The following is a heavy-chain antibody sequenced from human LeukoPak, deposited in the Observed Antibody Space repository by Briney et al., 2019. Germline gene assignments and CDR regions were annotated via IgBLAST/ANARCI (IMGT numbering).Heavy chain of an antibody. J-gene: IGHJ4*02. Sequence: SETLSLTCSVSGGSITKYYWSWIRQPPGKGLECIGYIYYSVITNYNPSLKSRVNISLHTSKNQFSLKLNSVTAADTAVYYCARGVPYGPSYEFFDYWGQGTLVTVSS. CDR1: GGSITKYY. CDR2: IYYSVIT. V-gene: IGHV4-59*01. D-gene: IGHD3-10*01. CDR3: ARGVPYGPSYEFFDY.